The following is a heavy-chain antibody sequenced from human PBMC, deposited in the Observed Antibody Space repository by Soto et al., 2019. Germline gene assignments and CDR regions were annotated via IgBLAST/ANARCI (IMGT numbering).Heavy chain of an antibody. D-gene: IGHD3-10*01. CDR3: ARDKEVLWFGELNYGMDV. CDR2: ISAYNGNT. J-gene: IGHJ6*02. CDR1: GYTFTSYG. V-gene: IGHV1-18*01. Sequence: SVKVSCKASGYTFTSYGIIWVRQAPGQGLEWMGWISAYNGNTNYAQKHQGRVTMTTDTSTSTAYMELRSLRSDDTAVYYCARDKEVLWFGELNYGMDVWGQGTTVTVSS.